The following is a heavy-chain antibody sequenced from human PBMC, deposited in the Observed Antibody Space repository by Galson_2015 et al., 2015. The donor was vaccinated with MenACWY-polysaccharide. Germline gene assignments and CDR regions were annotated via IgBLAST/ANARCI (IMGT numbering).Heavy chain of an antibody. D-gene: IGHD3-16*01. CDR3: ARDYDPNWGRDYGMDV. CDR2: ISSSSSTI. Sequence: SLRLSCAASGFTFSSYSMNWVRQAPGKGLEWVSYISSSSSTIYYADSVKGRFTISRDNAKNSLYLQMNSLRAEDTAVYYCARDYDPNWGRDYGMDVWGQGTTVTVSS. J-gene: IGHJ6*02. V-gene: IGHV3-48*01. CDR1: GFTFSSYS.